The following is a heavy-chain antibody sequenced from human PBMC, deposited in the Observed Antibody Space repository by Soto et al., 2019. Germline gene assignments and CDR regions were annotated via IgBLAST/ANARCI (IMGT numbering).Heavy chain of an antibody. V-gene: IGHV3-30-3*01. D-gene: IGHD3-9*01. CDR1: ELNFSNYA. CDR2: TSYDGGTK. Sequence: PGGSKRHSYAASELNFSNYAMHWVRQAPGKGLEWVAVTSYDGGTKNYADSVKGRFTISRDNSKSTLYLQMNSLRPEDTAVYYCARESLTYWGQGTLVTVSS. CDR3: ARESLTY. J-gene: IGHJ4*02.